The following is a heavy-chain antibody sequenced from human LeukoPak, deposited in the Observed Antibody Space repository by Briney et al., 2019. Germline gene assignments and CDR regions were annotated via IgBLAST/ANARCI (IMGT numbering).Heavy chain of an antibody. D-gene: IGHD3-10*01. CDR1: GYTFTGYY. J-gene: IGHJ4*02. Sequence: ASVKVSCKASGYTFTGYYMHRVRQAPGQGLEWMGWVNTHTGATNYAQKFQGAVTMTRDTSISTAYMELSRPRSDDTAMYYCARSGRGHVYGFFDYWGQGTLVTVSS. CDR2: VNTHTGAT. V-gene: IGHV1-2*02. CDR3: ARSGRGHVYGFFDY.